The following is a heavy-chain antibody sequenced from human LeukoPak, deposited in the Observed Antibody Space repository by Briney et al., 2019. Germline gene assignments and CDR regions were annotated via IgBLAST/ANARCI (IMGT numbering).Heavy chain of an antibody. CDR3: ARDRSITMIVVVTDDAFDI. Sequence: GGSLRLSCAASGFMFSSYWMSWVRQAPGKGLEWVSGINWNGGSTGYADSVKGRFTISRDNAKNSLYLQMNSLRAEDTALYYCARDRSITMIVVVTDDAFDIWGQGTMVTVSS. D-gene: IGHD3-22*01. V-gene: IGHV3-20*04. J-gene: IGHJ3*02. CDR2: INWNGGST. CDR1: GFMFSSYW.